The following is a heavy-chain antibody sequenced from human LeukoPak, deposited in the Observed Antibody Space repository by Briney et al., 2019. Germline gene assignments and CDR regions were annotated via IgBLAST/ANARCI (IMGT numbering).Heavy chain of an antibody. J-gene: IGHJ6*03. CDR2: IIPIFGTA. CDR3: GRGYCSSTSCYSIPPHYYMDV. CDR1: GGTFSSYA. D-gene: IGHD2-2*01. V-gene: IGHV1-69*05. Sequence: SVKVSCKASGGTFSSYAISWVRQAPGQGLEWMGGIIPIFGTANYAQKFQGRVTITTDESTSTAYMELSSLRSEDTAVYYCGRGYCSSTSCYSIPPHYYMDVWGKGPRSPSP.